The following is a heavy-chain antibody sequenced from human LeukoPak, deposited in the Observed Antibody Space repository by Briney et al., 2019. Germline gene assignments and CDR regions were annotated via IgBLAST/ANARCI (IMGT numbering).Heavy chain of an antibody. CDR3: ARIPASTLYYYGSGSYYPTYYFDY. Sequence: SETLSLTCTVSGGSISSSSYYWGWIRRPPGKGLGWIGSIYYSGSTYYNPSLKSRVTISVDTSKNQFSLKLSSVTAADTAVYYCARIPASTLYYYGSGSYYPTYYFDYWGQGTLVTVSS. V-gene: IGHV4-39*01. CDR2: IYYSGST. J-gene: IGHJ4*02. CDR1: GGSISSSSYY. D-gene: IGHD3-10*01.